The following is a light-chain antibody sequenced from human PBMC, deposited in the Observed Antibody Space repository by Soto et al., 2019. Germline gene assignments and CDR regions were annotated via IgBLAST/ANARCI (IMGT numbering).Light chain of an antibody. J-gene: IGLJ1*01. Sequence: QSALTQPASVSGSPGQSITISCTGTSSDVGGYNYVSWYQQHPGKAPKLMIYEVSNRPSGVSNPVSGSKSGNTASLTISGVQAEDEADYCCSSYTSSSSYVFGTGTKLTVL. CDR2: EVS. CDR1: SSDVGGYNY. V-gene: IGLV2-14*01. CDR3: SSYTSSSSYV.